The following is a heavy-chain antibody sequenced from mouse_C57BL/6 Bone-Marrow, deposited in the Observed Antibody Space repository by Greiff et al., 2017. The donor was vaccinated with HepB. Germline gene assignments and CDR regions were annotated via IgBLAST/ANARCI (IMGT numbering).Heavy chain of an antibody. V-gene: IGHV1-63*01. J-gene: IGHJ2*01. CDR1: GYTFTNYW. CDR2: IYPGGGYT. CDR3: ARSGTHYFGY. Sequence: VQLQESGAELVRPGTSVKMSCKASGYTFTNYWIGWAKQRPGHGLEWIGDIYPGGGYTNYNEKFKGKATLTADKSSSTAYMQFSSLTSEDSAIYYCARSGTHYFGYWGQGTTLTVSS.